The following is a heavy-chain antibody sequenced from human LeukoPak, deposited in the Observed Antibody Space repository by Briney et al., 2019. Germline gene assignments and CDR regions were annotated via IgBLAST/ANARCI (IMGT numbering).Heavy chain of an antibody. V-gene: IGHV1-18*04. Sequence: GASVKVSCRASGYSFLGYGISWVRQAPGKGLEWMGWIDTNKGNTSYAQHFQGRLTLTTDTSTSTAYMELRSLRSDDTAVYYCARDYCSGPSCQDGLFEFWGQGTLVTVSS. J-gene: IGHJ4*02. D-gene: IGHD2-2*01. CDR3: ARDYCSGPSCQDGLFEF. CDR2: IDTNKGNT. CDR1: GYSFLGYG.